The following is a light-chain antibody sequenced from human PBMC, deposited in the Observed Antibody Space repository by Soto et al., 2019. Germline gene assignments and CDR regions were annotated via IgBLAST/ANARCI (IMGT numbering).Light chain of an antibody. Sequence: QSVLTQPASVSGSPGQSITISCTGTSSDFGDYDYVSWYLQHPGKVPKLMIYEVSNRPSGVSNRISGSKSGNTASLTISGLQAEDEADYYCSSYTGSSTLVFGTGTKVTVL. CDR1: SSDFGDYDY. J-gene: IGLJ1*01. V-gene: IGLV2-14*01. CDR3: SSYTGSSTLV. CDR2: EVS.